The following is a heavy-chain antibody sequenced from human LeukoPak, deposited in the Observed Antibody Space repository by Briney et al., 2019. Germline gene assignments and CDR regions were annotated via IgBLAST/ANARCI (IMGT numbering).Heavy chain of an antibody. Sequence: PGGSLRLSCAASGSTFDDYAMHGVRETPGKGLECVSLISWDGGSTYYADSVKGRFTISRDNTKNYLYLQMNSLRAEDTALYYCAKDAEGFRLISYSFDNWGQGTLVTVSS. D-gene: IGHD2-8*01. J-gene: IGHJ4*02. V-gene: IGHV3-43D*03. CDR2: ISWDGGST. CDR3: AKDAEGFRLISYSFDN. CDR1: GSTFDDYA.